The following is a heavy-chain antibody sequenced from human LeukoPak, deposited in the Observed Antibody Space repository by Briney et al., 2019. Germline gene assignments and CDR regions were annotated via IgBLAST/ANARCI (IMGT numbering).Heavy chain of an antibody. Sequence: GGSLRLSCAASGFTFSSYWMNWVRQAPGKGLEWVANIKQGGSEKYYADSVKGRFTIARNNAKNSLLRQRSKPGAEDTALYYVTRGDAYWGQG. J-gene: IGHJ4*02. D-gene: IGHD2-21*02. CDR3: TRGDAY. CDR2: IKQGGSEK. V-gene: IGHV3-7*01. CDR1: GFTFSSYW.